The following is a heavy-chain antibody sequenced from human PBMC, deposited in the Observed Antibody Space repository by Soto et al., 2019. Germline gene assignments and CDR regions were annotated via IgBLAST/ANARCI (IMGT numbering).Heavy chain of an antibody. V-gene: IGHV3-23*01. CDR3: AKDRMDHNSVWDPFDF. CDR2: IGLGNDDT. Sequence: GSLRLSCAASVFTFSTYAVSLVRQAPWKGLEWVSGIGLGNDDTAYADSAKGRFIISRDNSKYTLSLQLNGLRAEDTAVYYCAKDRMDHNSVWDPFDFWGQGTTVTVSS. J-gene: IGHJ3*01. D-gene: IGHD2-15*01. CDR1: VFTFSTYA.